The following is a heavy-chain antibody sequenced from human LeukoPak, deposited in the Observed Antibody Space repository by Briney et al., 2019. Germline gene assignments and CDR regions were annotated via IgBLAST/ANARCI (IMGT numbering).Heavy chain of an antibody. CDR3: ARDLKLGGRAELGSLDSRFDYYYYMDV. Sequence: SVKVSCKASGGTFSSYAISWVRQAPGQGLEWMGGIIPIFGTANYAQKFQGRVTITADESTSTAYMELSSLRSEDTAVYYCARDLKLGGRAELGSLDSRFDYYYYMDVWGKGTTVTVSS. V-gene: IGHV1-69*13. J-gene: IGHJ6*03. CDR1: GGTFSSYA. D-gene: IGHD7-27*01. CDR2: IIPIFGTA.